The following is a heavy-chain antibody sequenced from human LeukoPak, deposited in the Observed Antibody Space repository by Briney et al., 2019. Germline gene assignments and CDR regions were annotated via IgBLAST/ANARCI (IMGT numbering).Heavy chain of an antibody. CDR3: ARVDTWFGELSTFDY. V-gene: IGHV4-39*07. CDR1: GGSISSSSYY. J-gene: IGHJ4*02. Sequence: SETLSLTCTVSGGSISSSSYYWGWIRQPPGKGLEWIGSIYYSGSTHYNPSLKSRVTISVDTSKNQFSLKLSSVTAADTAVYYCARVDTWFGELSTFDYWGQGTLVTVSS. CDR2: IYYSGST. D-gene: IGHD3-10*01.